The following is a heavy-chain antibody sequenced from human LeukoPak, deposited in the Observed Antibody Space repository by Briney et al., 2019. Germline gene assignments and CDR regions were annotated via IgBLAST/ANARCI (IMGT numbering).Heavy chain of an antibody. CDR1: GGSISSYY. V-gene: IGHV4-59*01. D-gene: IGHD2-21*01. CDR3: ARQHPSVGLWWLNGLAFDI. Sequence: SETLSLTCTVSGGSISSYYWSWIRQPPGKGLEWIGYIYCSGSTNYNPSLKSRVTISVDTSKNQFSLKLSSVTAADTAVYYCARQHPSVGLWWLNGLAFDIWGQGTMVTVSS. J-gene: IGHJ3*02. CDR2: IYCSGST.